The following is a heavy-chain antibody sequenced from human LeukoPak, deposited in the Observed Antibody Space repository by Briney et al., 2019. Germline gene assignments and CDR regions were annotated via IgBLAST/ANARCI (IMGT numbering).Heavy chain of an antibody. CDR3: ARAQNYHDRSGYSDDTFDV. Sequence: ASVKVSCKASGYTFTDNYIHLVRQAPGQGLEWMGRVNPGSGGINYAQKFQGRVTMTRDTSINTAFVELRRLRSDDTATYYCARAQNYHDRSGYSDDTFDVWGHGTMITVSS. D-gene: IGHD3-22*01. CDR2: VNPGSGGI. J-gene: IGHJ3*01. CDR1: GYTFTDNY. V-gene: IGHV1-2*06.